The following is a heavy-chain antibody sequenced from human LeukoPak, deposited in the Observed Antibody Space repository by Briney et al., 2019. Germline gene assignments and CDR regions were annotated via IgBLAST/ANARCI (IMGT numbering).Heavy chain of an antibody. Sequence: GGSLRLSCAASGFTFSSYSMNWVRQAPGKGLEWVSSISSSSSYIYYADSVKGRFTISRDNAKNSLYLQMNSLRAEDTAVYYFARDLPYYGSLDVWGQGTTVTVSS. CDR1: GFTFSSYS. J-gene: IGHJ6*02. CDR3: ARDLPYYGSLDV. D-gene: IGHD3-10*01. CDR2: ISSSSSYI. V-gene: IGHV3-21*01.